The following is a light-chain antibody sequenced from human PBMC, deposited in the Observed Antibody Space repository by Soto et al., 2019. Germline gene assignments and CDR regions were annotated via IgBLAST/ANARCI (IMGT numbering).Light chain of an antibody. CDR1: SSDVGGYNY. V-gene: IGLV2-14*01. J-gene: IGLJ1*01. Sequence: QSVLTQPASVSGSPGQSITISCTGTSSDVGGYNYVSWYQQRPGKAPKLMIFDVSNRSSGVSNRFSGSKSGNTASLTISGLQAEDESDYYCSSYTSSSPYVFGTGTKVTVL. CDR2: DVS. CDR3: SSYTSSSPYV.